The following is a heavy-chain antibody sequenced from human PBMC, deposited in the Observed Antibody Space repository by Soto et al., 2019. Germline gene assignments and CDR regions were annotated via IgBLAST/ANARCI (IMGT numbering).Heavy chain of an antibody. CDR3: AKTIAASTYYFDY. CDR1: GFTFSSHA. J-gene: IGHJ4*02. Sequence: GGSLRLSCGVSGFTFSSHAMNWVRQAPGKGLEWVSGISGSGGRAYYADSVQGRFTISRDNSKNTLYLQINSLGVEDTAVYYCAKTIAASTYYFDYWGQGTLVTVSS. D-gene: IGHD6-13*01. CDR2: ISGSGGRA. V-gene: IGHV3-23*01.